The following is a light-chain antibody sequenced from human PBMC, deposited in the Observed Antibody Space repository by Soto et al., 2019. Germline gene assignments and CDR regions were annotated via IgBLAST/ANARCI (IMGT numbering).Light chain of an antibody. CDR2: GNT. CDR3: QSYDSGLSGVV. CDR1: NSNIGADYD. Sequence: QSVLAQPPSVSGAPGQRVTISCTGSNSNIGADYDVHWYQQFPGAAPKLLIYGNTNRPSGVPDRFSGSKSRTSASLAITGLQAEDEADYFCQSYDSGLSGVVFGGGTKLTVL. V-gene: IGLV1-40*01. J-gene: IGLJ2*01.